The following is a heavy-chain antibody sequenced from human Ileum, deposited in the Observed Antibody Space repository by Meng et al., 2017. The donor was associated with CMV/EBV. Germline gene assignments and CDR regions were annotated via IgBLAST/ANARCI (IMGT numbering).Heavy chain of an antibody. CDR1: EFIFNKCW. J-gene: IGHJ6*02. CDR2: ISQDGSET. D-gene: IGHD4/OR15-4a*01. Sequence: GESLKISCAASEFIFNKCWMSLVRQAPGKGLEWVANISQDGSETYYVDSVKGRFTISRVNARKSLYLQMTSLRAEDTALYYCARINDYGGAHYGMDVWGQGTTVTVSS. V-gene: IGHV3-7*01. CDR3: ARINDYGGAHYGMDV.